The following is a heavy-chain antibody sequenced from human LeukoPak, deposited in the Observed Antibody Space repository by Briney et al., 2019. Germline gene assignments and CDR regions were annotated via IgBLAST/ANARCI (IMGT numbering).Heavy chain of an antibody. V-gene: IGHV1-18*01. CDR3: AREAQTYYYDSSGYYLFDY. J-gene: IGHJ4*02. CDR2: ISAYNGNT. Sequence: ASVKVSCKASGYTFTSYGISWVRQAPGQGLEWMGWISAYNGNTNYAQKLQGRVTMTTDTSTSTAYMELRSLRSDDTAVYYCAREAQTYYYDSSGYYLFDYWGQGTLVTVSS. D-gene: IGHD3-22*01. CDR1: GYTFTSYG.